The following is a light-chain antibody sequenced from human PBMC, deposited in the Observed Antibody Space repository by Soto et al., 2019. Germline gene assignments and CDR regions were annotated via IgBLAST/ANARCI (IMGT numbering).Light chain of an antibody. Sequence: QSALTQPASVSGSPGQSITISCTGTSSDVGGYNSVSWYQQHPGKAPKLMIYDVSNRPSGVSNRFSGSKSGNTASLTISGLQAEDEADYYCSSYTSRSTLVFGGGTTLTVL. CDR1: SSDVGGYNS. V-gene: IGLV2-14*01. J-gene: IGLJ2*01. CDR2: DVS. CDR3: SSYTSRSTLV.